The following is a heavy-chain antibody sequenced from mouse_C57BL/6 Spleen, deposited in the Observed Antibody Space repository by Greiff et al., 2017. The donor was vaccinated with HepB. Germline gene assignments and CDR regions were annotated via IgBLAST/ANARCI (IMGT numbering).Heavy chain of an antibody. V-gene: IGHV5-12*01. D-gene: IGHD2-10*01. CDR2: ISNGGGST. CDR3: ARHSYSYYAMDY. Sequence: EVMLVESGGGLVQPGGSLKLSCAASGFTFSDYYMYWVRQTPEKRLEWVAYISNGGGSTYYPDTVKGRFTISRDNAKNTLYLQMSRLKSEDTAMYYCARHSYSYYAMDYWGQGTSVTVSS. CDR1: GFTFSDYY. J-gene: IGHJ4*01.